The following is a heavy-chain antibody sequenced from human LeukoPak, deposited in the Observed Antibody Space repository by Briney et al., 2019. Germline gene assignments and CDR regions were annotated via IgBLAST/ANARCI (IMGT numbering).Heavy chain of an antibody. CDR1: GGSFSGYY. CDR3: ASAEPRGSSWYPY. CDR2: IYYSGST. J-gene: IGHJ4*02. V-gene: IGHV4-31*11. D-gene: IGHD6-13*01. Sequence: PSETLSLTCAVYGGSFSGYYWSWIRQHPGKGLEWIGYIYYSGSTYYNPSLKSRVTISVDTSKNQFSLKLSSVTAADTAVYYCASAEPRGSSWYPYWGQGTLVTVSS.